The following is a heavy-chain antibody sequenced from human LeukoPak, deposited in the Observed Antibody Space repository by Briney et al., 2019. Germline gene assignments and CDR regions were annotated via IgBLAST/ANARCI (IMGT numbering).Heavy chain of an antibody. D-gene: IGHD1-1*01. CDR3: ARGRPIWERRHNWFDP. CDR2: INTNTGNP. J-gene: IGHJ5*02. V-gene: IGHV7-4-1*02. Sequence: ASVKVSCKASGYTFTSYAMNWVRQAPGQGLEWMGWINTNTGNPTYAQGFTGRFVFSLDTSVSTAYLQISSLKAEDTAVYYCARGRPIWERRHNWFDPWGQGTLVTVSS. CDR1: GYTFTSYA.